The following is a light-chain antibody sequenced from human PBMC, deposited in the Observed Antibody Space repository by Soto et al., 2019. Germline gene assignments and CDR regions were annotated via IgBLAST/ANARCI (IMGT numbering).Light chain of an antibody. V-gene: IGKV1-39*01. J-gene: IGKJ2*01. CDR1: QRIDNF. Sequence: DIQMTQSPSFLSASVGDRVTITCRASQRIDNFLNWDQQKPGKAPKLLIYGASSLQSGVPSRFSGSGSGTDFTLTITSLQPEDSATYHCQQRYKTSLSSFGQGTKVDIK. CDR3: QQRYKTSLSS. CDR2: GAS.